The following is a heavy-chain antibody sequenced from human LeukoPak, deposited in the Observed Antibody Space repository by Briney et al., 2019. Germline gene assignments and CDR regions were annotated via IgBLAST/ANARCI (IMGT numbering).Heavy chain of an antibody. CDR3: VRWYYGSGSALYFDY. Sequence: GGSLRLSCAASGFTLSSYWMHWVRQAPGKGLVWVSRMNSDGTSINYAGSVKGRFTISRDNAKNTLYLQMNSLRAEDTAVYYCVRWYYGSGSALYFDYWGQGTLVTVSS. CDR2: MNSDGTSI. V-gene: IGHV3-74*01. D-gene: IGHD3-10*01. J-gene: IGHJ4*02. CDR1: GFTLSSYW.